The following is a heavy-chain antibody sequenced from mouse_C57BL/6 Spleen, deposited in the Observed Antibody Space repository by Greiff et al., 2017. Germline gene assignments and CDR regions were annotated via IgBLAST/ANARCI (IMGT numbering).Heavy chain of an antibody. J-gene: IGHJ2*01. CDR3: ASGDYYGSFDY. CDR1: GYTFTDYY. CDR2: IYPGSGNT. V-gene: IGHV1-76*01. Sequence: VKLVESGAELVRPGASVKLSCKASGYTFTDYYINWVKQRPGQGLEWIARIYPGSGNTYYNEKFKGKATLTAEKSSSTAYMQLSSLTSEDSAVYFCASGDYYGSFDYWGQGTTLTVSS. D-gene: IGHD1-1*01.